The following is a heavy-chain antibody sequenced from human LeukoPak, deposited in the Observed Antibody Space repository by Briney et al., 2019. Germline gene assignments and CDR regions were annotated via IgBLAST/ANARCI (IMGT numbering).Heavy chain of an antibody. CDR3: AKDRGSGWPQFDY. CDR2: ISGRAGST. J-gene: IGHJ4*02. Sequence: GGSLRLSCAASGFSFSSYAMSWVRQAPGKGLERVSAISGRAGSTYYADSVKGRFTISRDNSQNTLYLQMNSLRAEDTAVYYCAKDRGSGWPQFDYWGQGTLVTVSS. D-gene: IGHD6-19*01. CDR1: GFSFSSYA. V-gene: IGHV3-23*01.